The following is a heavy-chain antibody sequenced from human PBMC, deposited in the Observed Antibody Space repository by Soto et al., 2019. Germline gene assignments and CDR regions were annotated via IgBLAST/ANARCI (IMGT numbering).Heavy chain of an antibody. CDR1: GFSLNTGGLG. D-gene: IGHD2-21*02. J-gene: IGHJ6*02. CDR2: IYWDGDK. Sequence: QITLKESGPTLVKPTQTLTLTCTFSGFSLNTGGLGVGWIRQPPGKALEWLALIYWDGDKRYSPSLKSRLSITKEPSNIQVVLTMTKMDPVDTATYYCAPSRCGGDCLRSYSSHYYFGMDVWGQGTTVTVSS. V-gene: IGHV2-5*02. CDR3: APSRCGGDCLRSYSSHYYFGMDV.